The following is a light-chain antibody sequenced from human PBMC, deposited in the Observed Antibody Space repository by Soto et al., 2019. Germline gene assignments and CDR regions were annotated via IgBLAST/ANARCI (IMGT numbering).Light chain of an antibody. CDR1: QGISSA. CDR2: DAS. Sequence: AIQLTQSPSSLSASVGDRVTITCRASQGISSALAWYQQKPGKAPKLLIYDASSLGSGVPSRFSGSGSGTDFTLTTSSLQPEDFATYYCQQFNSYPPLTFGGGTNVEIK. J-gene: IGKJ4*01. CDR3: QQFNSYPPLT. V-gene: IGKV1-13*02.